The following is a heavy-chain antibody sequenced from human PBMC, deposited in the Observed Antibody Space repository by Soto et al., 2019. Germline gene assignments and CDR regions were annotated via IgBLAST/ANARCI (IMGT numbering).Heavy chain of an antibody. CDR3: ASRAYGDYLDY. J-gene: IGHJ4*02. CDR1: GGSISSGGYS. D-gene: IGHD4-17*01. V-gene: IGHV4-30-2*01. Sequence: KTSETLSLTCAVSGGSISSGGYSWSWIRQPPGKGLEWIGYIYHSGSTYYNPSLKSRVTISVDRSKNQFPLKLSSVTAADTAVYYCASRAYGDYLDYWGQGTLVTVSS. CDR2: IYHSGST.